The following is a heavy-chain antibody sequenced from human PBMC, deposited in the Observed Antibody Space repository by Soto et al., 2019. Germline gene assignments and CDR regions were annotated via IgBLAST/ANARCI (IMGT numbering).Heavy chain of an antibody. CDR1: GYTFTGYY. Sequence: ASVKVSCKASGYTFTGYYMRWVRRAPGQGLECMGWINPNSGGTNYAQKFQGRVTMTRDTSTTTAYMELSSLRSDDTAVYYCARTLGIAVAGAKFDVWGQGTLVTVSS. CDR2: INPNSGGT. J-gene: IGHJ4*02. CDR3: ARTLGIAVAGAKFDV. D-gene: IGHD6-19*01. V-gene: IGHV1-2*02.